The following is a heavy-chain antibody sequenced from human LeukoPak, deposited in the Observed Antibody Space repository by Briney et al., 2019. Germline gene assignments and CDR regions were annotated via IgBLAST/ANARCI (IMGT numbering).Heavy chain of an antibody. CDR1: GFTFSSYA. CDR2: ISYDGSNK. J-gene: IGHJ6*03. CDR3: AKEKLATNIYYYYYYMDV. D-gene: IGHD5-24*01. Sequence: GGSLRLSCAASGFTFSSYAMHWVRQAPGKGLEWVAVISYDGSNKYYADSVKGRFTISRDNSKNTLYLQMNSLRAEDTAVYYCAKEKLATNIYYYYYYMDVWGKGTTVTISS. V-gene: IGHV3-30*04.